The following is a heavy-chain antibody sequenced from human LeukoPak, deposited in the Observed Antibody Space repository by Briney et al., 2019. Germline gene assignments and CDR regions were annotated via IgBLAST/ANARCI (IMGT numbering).Heavy chain of an antibody. V-gene: IGHV3-30-3*01. CDR3: ARQGYCGGDCYYYFDY. D-gene: IGHD2-21*01. J-gene: IGHJ4*02. Sequence: GGSLRLSCAASGFTFSSYAMHWVRQAPGKGLEWVAVISYDGSNKYYADSVKGRFTISRDNSKNTLYLQMNSLRAEDTAVYYCARQGYCGGDCYYYFDYWGQGTLVTVSS. CDR1: GFTFSSYA. CDR2: ISYDGSNK.